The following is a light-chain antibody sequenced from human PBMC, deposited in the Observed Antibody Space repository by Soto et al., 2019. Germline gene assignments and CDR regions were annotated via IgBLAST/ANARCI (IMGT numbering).Light chain of an antibody. CDR1: QSVSSY. CDR2: DAS. Sequence: EIVLTQSPATLSLSPVERATLSCMASQSVSSYLAWYQQRPGQAPRLLIYDASNRATGIPARFSGSGSETEFTLTISSLQSEDLAVYYCQQYANWPKTFGQGTKVDI. V-gene: IGKV3-11*01. J-gene: IGKJ1*01. CDR3: QQYANWPKT.